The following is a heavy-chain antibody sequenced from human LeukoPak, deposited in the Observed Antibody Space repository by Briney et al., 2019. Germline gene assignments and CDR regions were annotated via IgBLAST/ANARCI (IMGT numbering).Heavy chain of an antibody. D-gene: IGHD3-9*01. V-gene: IGHV4-59*08. CDR3: ARAPLTGFLFGGAFDI. J-gene: IGHJ3*02. CDR1: GGSISGYY. CDR2: IYDSGTT. Sequence: SETLSLTCTVSGGSISGYYWNWIRQPPGKGLEWIGYIYDSGTTNYNPSLKSRVTISVDTSKNQFSLKLSSVTAADTAVYYCARAPLTGFLFGGAFDIWGQGTMVTVSS.